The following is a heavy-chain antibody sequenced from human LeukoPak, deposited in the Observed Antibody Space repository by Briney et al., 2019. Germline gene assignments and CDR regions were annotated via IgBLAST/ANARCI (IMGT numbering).Heavy chain of an antibody. Sequence: PSETLSLTCTVSGGSISSSSYYWSWIRQPPGKGLEWIGYIYYSGSTYYNPSLKSRVTISVDTSKNQFSLKLSSVTAADTAVYYCARVSLSGSRAFDYWGQGTLVTVSS. CDR3: ARVSLSGSRAFDY. V-gene: IGHV4-30-4*08. CDR2: IYYSGST. J-gene: IGHJ4*02. CDR1: GGSISSSSYY. D-gene: IGHD5-12*01.